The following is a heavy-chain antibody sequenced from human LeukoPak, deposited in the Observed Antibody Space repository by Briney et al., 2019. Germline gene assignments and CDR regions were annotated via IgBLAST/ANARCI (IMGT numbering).Heavy chain of an antibody. V-gene: IGHV1-24*01. J-gene: IGHJ1*01. D-gene: IGHD6-13*01. CDR2: FDPEDGET. CDR1: GYTLTELS. Sequence: GASVKVSCKVSGYTLTELSMHWVRQAPGKGLEWMGGFDPEDGETIYAQKFQGRVTMTEDTSTDTAYMELSSLRSEDTAVYYCAGQMSIAAADSEIYFQRWGQGTLVTVSS. CDR3: AGQMSIAAADSEIYFQR.